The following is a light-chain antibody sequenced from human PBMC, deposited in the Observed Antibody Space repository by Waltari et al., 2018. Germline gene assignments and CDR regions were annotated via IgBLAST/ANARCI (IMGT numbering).Light chain of an antibody. V-gene: IGKV1-27*01. Sequence: DIQKTQSPSYLSASVGDRVTITYRETQGISNYLAWHQQKPGKVPKRLIYSASTLQSGVPSRFSGSGSGTDFTLTISSLQPGDVSTYYCQRYNSAPNTFGGGTKVEIK. CDR1: QGISNY. CDR3: QRYNSAPNT. J-gene: IGKJ4*01. CDR2: SAS.